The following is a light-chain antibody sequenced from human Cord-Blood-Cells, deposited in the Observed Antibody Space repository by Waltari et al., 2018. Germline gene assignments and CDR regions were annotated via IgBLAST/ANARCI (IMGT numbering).Light chain of an antibody. CDR1: SSDVGSYNL. J-gene: IGLJ3*02. Sequence: QSALTQPASVSGSPGQSITISCTGTSSDVGSYNLVSWYQQHPGKAPKLMLYEDSKRPSGVSNRFSGSKSGNTASLTISGLQAEDEADYYCCSYAGSSTLVFGGGTKLTVL. CDR2: EDS. V-gene: IGLV2-23*01. CDR3: CSYAGSSTLV.